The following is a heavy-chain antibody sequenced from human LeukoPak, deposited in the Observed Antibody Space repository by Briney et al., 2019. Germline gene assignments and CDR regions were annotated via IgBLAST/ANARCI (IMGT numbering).Heavy chain of an antibody. CDR3: ARGDSSSWYFGPEVGWFDP. CDR2: INPSGGST. CDR1: GYTFTSYY. J-gene: IGHJ5*02. D-gene: IGHD6-13*01. Sequence: VASVKVSCKASGYTFTSYYMHWVRQAPGQGLEWMGIINPSGGSTSYAQKFQGRVTMTRDMSTSTVYMELSSLRSEDTAVYYCARGDSSSWYFGPEVGWFDPWGQGTLVTVSS. V-gene: IGHV1-46*01.